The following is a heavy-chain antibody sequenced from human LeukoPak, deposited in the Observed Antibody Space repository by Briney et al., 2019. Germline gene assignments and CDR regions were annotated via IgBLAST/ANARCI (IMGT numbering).Heavy chain of an antibody. CDR3: ATRYYDSSGSYFDY. D-gene: IGHD3-22*01. J-gene: IGHJ4*02. CDR2: IYPGDFDT. Sequence: GASLQISCKGSGYSFTSYWIGWVRQLPGKGLEWMGIIYPGDFDTRYSPSFQGQVTISADKSISTAYLQWSSLKASDTAMYYCATRYYDSSGSYFDYWGQGTLVTVSS. CDR1: GYSFTSYW. V-gene: IGHV5-51*01.